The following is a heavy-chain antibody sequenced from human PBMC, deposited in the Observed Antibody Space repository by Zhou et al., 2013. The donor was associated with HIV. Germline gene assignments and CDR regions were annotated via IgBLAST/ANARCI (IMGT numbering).Heavy chain of an antibody. CDR1: GYTFTRNA. Sequence: QVQLVQSGAEVKKPGASVKVSCKASGYTFTRNAMHWVRQAPGQSLEWMGWINAVNGYTKFSQKFQGTVTITRDISASTIYMELASLMSEDTAVYYCARETYDALDFWGQGTLVTVSS. J-gene: IGHJ4*02. D-gene: IGHD3-22*01. V-gene: IGHV1-3*01. CDR2: INAVNGYT. CDR3: ARETYDALDF.